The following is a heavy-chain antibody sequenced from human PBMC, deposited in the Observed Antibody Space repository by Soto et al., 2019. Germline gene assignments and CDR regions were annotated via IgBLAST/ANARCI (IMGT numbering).Heavy chain of an antibody. V-gene: IGHV3-48*01. CDR1: GFTFSTYN. CDR2: ISSRSSTM. Sequence: EVQLEESGGGLVQPGGSLRLACAASGFTFSTYNMNWVRQAPGKGLEWVSYISSRSSTMYYADSVKGRFTISRDNAKNSLYLQMNSLRAEDTAVYYCAGSVTTNYFDSWGHGTLVTVSS. CDR3: AGSVTTNYFDS. D-gene: IGHD4-17*01. J-gene: IGHJ4*01.